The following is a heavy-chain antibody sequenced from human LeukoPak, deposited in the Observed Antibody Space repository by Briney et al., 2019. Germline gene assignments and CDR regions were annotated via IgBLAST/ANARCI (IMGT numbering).Heavy chain of an antibody. D-gene: IGHD6-13*01. V-gene: IGHV4-34*01. J-gene: IGHJ5*02. CDR2: INHSGST. CDR1: GGSFSGYY. CDR3: AGGGRGSSWYRDNWFDP. Sequence: PSETLSLTCAVYGGSFSGYYWSWIRQPPGKGLEWIGEINHSGSTNYNPSLKSRVTISVDTSKNQFSLKLSSVTAADTAVYYCAGGGRGSSWYRDNWFDPWGQGTLVTVSS.